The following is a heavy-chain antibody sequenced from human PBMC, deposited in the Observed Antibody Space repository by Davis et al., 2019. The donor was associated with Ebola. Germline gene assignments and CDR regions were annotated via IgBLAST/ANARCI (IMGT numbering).Heavy chain of an antibody. CDR3: ARERPHYDSSGYYYYFDY. J-gene: IGHJ4*02. V-gene: IGHV4-30-4*08. D-gene: IGHD3-22*01. CDR2: IYYSGST. Sequence: SWVRQAPGKGLEWIGYIYYSGSTYYNPSLKSRVTISVDTSKNQFSLKLSSVTAADTAVYYCARERPHYDSSGYYYYFDYWGQGTLVTVSS.